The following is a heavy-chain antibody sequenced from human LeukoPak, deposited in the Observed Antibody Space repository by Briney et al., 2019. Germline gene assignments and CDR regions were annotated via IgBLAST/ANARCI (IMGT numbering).Heavy chain of an antibody. V-gene: IGHV4-34*01. D-gene: IGHD6-13*01. Sequence: SETLSLTCAVYGGSFSGYYWSWIRQLPGKGLEWIGEINHSGSTNYNPSLKSRVTISVDTSKNQLSLKLSSVTAADTAVYYCARGGTAAAGSFARYYGMDVWGKGTTVTVSS. CDR1: GGSFSGYY. J-gene: IGHJ6*04. CDR3: ARGGTAAAGSFARYYGMDV. CDR2: INHSGST.